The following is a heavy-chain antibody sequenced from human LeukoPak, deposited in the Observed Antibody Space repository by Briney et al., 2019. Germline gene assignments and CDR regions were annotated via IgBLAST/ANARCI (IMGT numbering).Heavy chain of an antibody. CDR3: ARDIKYNYYMDV. J-gene: IGHJ6*03. D-gene: IGHD6-6*01. CDR2: IYTSGST. V-gene: IGHV4-61*02. CDR1: GYSISSGYY. Sequence: PSETLSLTCTVSGYSISSGYYWGWIRQPAGKGLEWIGRIYTSGSTNYNPSLKSRVTISVDTSKNQFSLKLSSVTAADTAVYYCARDIKYNYYMDVWGKGTTVTVSS.